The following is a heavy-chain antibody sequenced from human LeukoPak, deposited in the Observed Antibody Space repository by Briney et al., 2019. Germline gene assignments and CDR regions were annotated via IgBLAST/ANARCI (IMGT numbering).Heavy chain of an antibody. CDR1: GGSISSSSYY. Sequence: SETLSLTCTVSGGSISSSSYYWGWIRQPPGKGLEWIGSIYYSGSTYYNPSLESRVTISVGTSKNQFSLKLSSVTAADTAVYYCARVVWGASSVDYWGQGTLVTVTS. CDR3: ARVVWGASSVDY. D-gene: IGHD3-10*01. V-gene: IGHV4-39*07. J-gene: IGHJ4*02. CDR2: IYYSGST.